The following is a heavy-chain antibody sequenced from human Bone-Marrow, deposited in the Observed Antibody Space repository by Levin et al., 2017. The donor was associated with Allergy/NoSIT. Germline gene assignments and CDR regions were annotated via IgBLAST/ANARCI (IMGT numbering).Heavy chain of an antibody. Sequence: GGSLRLSCAASGFTFSDYTMNWVRQAPGKGLEWVSSISSSSSYIYYADSVKGRFTISRDNAKNSLYLQMNSLRAEDTAVYFCARDFYLGYCSGGSFYYIDHWGQGTLVTVSS. CDR1: GFTFSDYT. CDR2: ISSSSSYI. D-gene: IGHD2-15*01. CDR3: ARDFYLGYCSGGSFYYIDH. J-gene: IGHJ4*02. V-gene: IGHV3-21*01.